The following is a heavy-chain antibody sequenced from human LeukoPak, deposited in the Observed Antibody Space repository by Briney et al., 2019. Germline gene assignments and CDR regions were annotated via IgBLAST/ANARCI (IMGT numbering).Heavy chain of an antibody. CDR2: INPNSGGT. V-gene: IGHV1-2*02. Sequence: ASVKVSCKASGYTFTGYYMHWVRQAPGQGLEWMGWINPNSGGTNYAQKFQGRVTMTRDTSTSTAYMELSRLRSDDTAVYYCARVSVGITMIVVARPWYFDLWGRGTLVTVSS. CDR1: GYTFTGYY. J-gene: IGHJ2*01. D-gene: IGHD3-22*01. CDR3: ARVSVGITMIVVARPWYFDL.